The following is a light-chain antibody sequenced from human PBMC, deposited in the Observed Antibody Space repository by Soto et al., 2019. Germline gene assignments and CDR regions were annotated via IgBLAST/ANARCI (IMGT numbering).Light chain of an antibody. CDR1: QNISNY. CDR2: AAA. Sequence: DIQMTQSPSSLSASVGDRVIITCRSSQNISNYLNWCQQKTGEAPNLLIYAAASLQSGVPSRFIGSGSGTDFTLTISSLQPEDFATYYCQQSYSTPWTFGQGTKVDIK. V-gene: IGKV1-39*01. J-gene: IGKJ1*01. CDR3: QQSYSTPWT.